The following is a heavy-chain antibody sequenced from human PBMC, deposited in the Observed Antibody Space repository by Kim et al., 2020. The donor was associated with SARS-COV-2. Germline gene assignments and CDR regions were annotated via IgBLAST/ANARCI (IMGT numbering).Heavy chain of an antibody. CDR3: ASSHYDSSGYYYAPTFDY. CDR1: GGSFSGYY. J-gene: IGHJ4*02. V-gene: IGHV4-34*01. Sequence: SETLSLTCAVYGGSFSGYYWSWIRQPPGKGLEWIGEINHSGSTNYNPSLKSRVTISVDTSKNQFSLKLSSVTAADTAVYYCASSHYDSSGYYYAPTFDYWGQGTLVTVSS. CDR2: INHSGST. D-gene: IGHD3-22*01.